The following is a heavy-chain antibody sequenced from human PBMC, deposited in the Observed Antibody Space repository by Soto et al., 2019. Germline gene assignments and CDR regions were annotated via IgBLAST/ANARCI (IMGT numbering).Heavy chain of an antibody. CDR2: ISSSSSYI. V-gene: IGHV3-21*01. D-gene: IGHD2-2*02. Sequence: PWWSLRLSCAASGFACSSYSMNWFRQAPGKGLEWVSSISSSSSYIYYADSVKGRFTISRDNAKNSLYLQMNSLRAEDTAVYYCARDTWDVVVPAAIPVRFDPWGQGTLVTVSS. CDR1: GFACSSYS. J-gene: IGHJ5*02. CDR3: ARDTWDVVVPAAIPVRFDP.